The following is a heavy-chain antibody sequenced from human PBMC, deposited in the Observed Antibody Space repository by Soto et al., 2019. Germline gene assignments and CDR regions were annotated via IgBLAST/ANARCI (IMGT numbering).Heavy chain of an antibody. J-gene: IGHJ6*02. CDR3: AKDQDTAMDLAYYYYYGMDV. Sequence: LRLSCAASGFTFSSYAMSWVRQAPGKGLEWVSAISGSGGSTYYADSVKGRLTISRDNSKNTLYLQMNSLRAEDTAVYYCAKDQDTAMDLAYYYYYGMDVWGQGTTVTVSS. V-gene: IGHV3-23*01. D-gene: IGHD5-18*01. CDR2: ISGSGGST. CDR1: GFTFSSYA.